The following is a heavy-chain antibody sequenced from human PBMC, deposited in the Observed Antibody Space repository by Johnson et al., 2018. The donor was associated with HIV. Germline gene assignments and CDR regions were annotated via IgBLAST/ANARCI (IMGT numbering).Heavy chain of an antibody. Sequence: QVQLVESGGSVVRRGGSLRLSCTASGFTFDDFAMSWVRQAPGEGLAWVAVIWYDGSTKYYADSVKGRFPLSRDNSKNTLYLQMNSLRVEDTAVYYCAKSDYPGIAVAGSAYDDAFDIWGQGTMVTVSS. V-gene: IGHV3-33*06. CDR3: AKSDYPGIAVAGSAYDDAFDI. J-gene: IGHJ3*02. CDR2: IWYDGSTK. D-gene: IGHD6-19*01. CDR1: GFTFDDFA.